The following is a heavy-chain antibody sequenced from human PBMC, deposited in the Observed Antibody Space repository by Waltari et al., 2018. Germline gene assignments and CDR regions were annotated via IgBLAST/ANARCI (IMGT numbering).Heavy chain of an antibody. D-gene: IGHD3-10*01. V-gene: IGHV4-39*01. CDR1: GGSLSRSSYY. CDR3: ARLDSPMVRGVLFDY. CDR2: IYYGGSS. J-gene: IGHJ4*02. Sequence: QLQLQESGPGLVKPSETLSLTCTVSGGSLSRSSYYWAWIRQTPAKGLEWIGNIYYGGSSYYNPSLKGRVTISVDTFKNQFSLKVNSVTAADTAVYFCARLDSPMVRGVLFDYWGRGSLVTVSS.